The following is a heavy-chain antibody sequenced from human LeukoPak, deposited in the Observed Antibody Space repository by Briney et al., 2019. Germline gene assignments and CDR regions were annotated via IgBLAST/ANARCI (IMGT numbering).Heavy chain of an antibody. Sequence: SETLSLTCTVSGYSISNGYYWSWIRQSPGRGLEWIGSIYHSGSIFYNPSLKSRVTISVDTSKNQFSLKLSSVTAADTAVYYCARRRGYYDSRWGYWGQGTLVTVSS. CDR1: GYSISNGYY. J-gene: IGHJ4*02. D-gene: IGHD3-22*01. CDR3: ARRRGYYDSRWGY. CDR2: IYHSGSI. V-gene: IGHV4-38-2*02.